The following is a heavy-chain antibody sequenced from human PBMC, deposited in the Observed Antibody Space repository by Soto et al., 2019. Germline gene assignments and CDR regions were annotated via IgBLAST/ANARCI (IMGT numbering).Heavy chain of an antibody. Sequence: SGPTRLNPTQTLTLTFTFSGFSLSTSGMRVSWIRQPPGKALEWLALIDWDDDKYYSTSLKTRLTISKDTSKNKVVLTMTNMDPVDTATYYCARMTTGSRAAYYYYGMDVWGQGTTVTVSS. J-gene: IGHJ6*02. CDR3: ARMTTGSRAAYYYYGMDV. V-gene: IGHV2-70*01. D-gene: IGHD4-17*01. CDR2: IDWDDDK. CDR1: GFSLSTSGMR.